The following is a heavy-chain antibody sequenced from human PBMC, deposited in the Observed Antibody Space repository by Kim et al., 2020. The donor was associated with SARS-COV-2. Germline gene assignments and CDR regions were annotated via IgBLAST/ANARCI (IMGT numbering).Heavy chain of an antibody. CDR3: ASLWVGNLYYFDY. CDR1: GGSISSSSYY. D-gene: IGHD3-10*01. J-gene: IGHJ4*02. CDR2: IYYSGST. Sequence: SETLSLTCTVSGGSISSSSYYWGWIRQPPGKGLEWSGSIYYSGSTYYNPSLKSRVTISVDTSKNQFSLKLSSGTAADTAVYYCASLWVGNLYYFDYCGPG. V-gene: IGHV4-39*01.